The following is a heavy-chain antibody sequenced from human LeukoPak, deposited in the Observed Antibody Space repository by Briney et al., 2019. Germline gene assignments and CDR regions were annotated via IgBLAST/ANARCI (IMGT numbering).Heavy chain of an antibody. V-gene: IGHV1-24*01. CDR1: GYTLTELS. J-gene: IGHJ6*02. D-gene: IGHD1-7*01. Sequence: ASVKVSCKVSGYTLTELSMHWVRQAPGKELEWMGGFDPEDGETIYAQKFQGRVTMAEDTSTDTAYMELSSLRSEDTAVYYCATDLFQFRNSIYGMDVWGQGTTVTVSS. CDR2: FDPEDGET. CDR3: ATDLFQFRNSIYGMDV.